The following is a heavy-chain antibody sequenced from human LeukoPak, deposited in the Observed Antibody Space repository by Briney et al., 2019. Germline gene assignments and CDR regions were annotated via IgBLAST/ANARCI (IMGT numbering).Heavy chain of an antibody. CDR2: ISGSGGST. Sequence: GGSLRLSCAASGFTFSSYAMSWARQAPGKGLEWVSAISGSGGSTYYADSVKGRFTISRDDSKNTLYLQMNSLRAEDTAVYYCAKYQLPGYYFDYWGQGTLVTVSS. V-gene: IGHV3-23*01. CDR1: GFTFSSYA. CDR3: AKYQLPGYYFDY. D-gene: IGHD2-2*01. J-gene: IGHJ4*02.